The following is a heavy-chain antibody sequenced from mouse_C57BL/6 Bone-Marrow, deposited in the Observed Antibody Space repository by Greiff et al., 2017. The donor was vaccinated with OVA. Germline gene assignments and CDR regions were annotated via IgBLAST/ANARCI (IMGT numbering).Heavy chain of an antibody. CDR1: GYTFTDYN. D-gene: IGHD2-1*01. CDR3: AREEIYYGNYVVAY. CDR2: INPNNGGT. Sequence: VQLQQSGPELVKPGASVKMSCKASGYTFTDYNMHWVKQSHGKSLEWIGYINPNNGGTSYNQKFKGKATLTVNKSSSTAYMELRSLTSEDSAVYYCAREEIYYGNYVVAYWGQGTLVTVSA. J-gene: IGHJ3*01. V-gene: IGHV1-22*01.